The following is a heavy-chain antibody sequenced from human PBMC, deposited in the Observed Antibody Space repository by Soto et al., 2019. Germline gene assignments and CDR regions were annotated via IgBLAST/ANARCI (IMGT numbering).Heavy chain of an antibody. Sequence: GGSLRLSCAASGFTFSTYALSWVRQAPGKGLEWVSGISRSGDNTYYADSVKGRFTISRDNSKNTLYLQMNSLRVEDTAVYYCAKGFTGTPGYYFDYWGQGTLVTVSS. V-gene: IGHV3-23*01. D-gene: IGHD6-13*01. J-gene: IGHJ4*02. CDR1: GFTFSTYA. CDR2: ISRSGDNT. CDR3: AKGFTGTPGYYFDY.